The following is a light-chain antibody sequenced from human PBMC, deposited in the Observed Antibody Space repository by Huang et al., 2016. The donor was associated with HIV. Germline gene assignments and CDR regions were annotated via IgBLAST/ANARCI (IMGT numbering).Light chain of an antibody. Sequence: EIVMTQSPATLSVSPGGGATLSCRASQTVRSNLAWYQQTTGQAPRLLIYDTSTRASGVPARFRGSGSGTEFTRTSSGLQSEDFAVYYGQQYDNWPPGLTFGGGTKVEI. CDR3: QQYDNWPPGLT. CDR2: DTS. CDR1: QTVRSN. V-gene: IGKV3D-15*01. J-gene: IGKJ4*01.